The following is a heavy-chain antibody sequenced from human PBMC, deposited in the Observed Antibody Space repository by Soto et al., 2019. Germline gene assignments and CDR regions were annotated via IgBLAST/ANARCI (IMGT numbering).Heavy chain of an antibody. CDR3: ATRYFDWLPNYYGMDV. V-gene: IGHV3-20*04. CDR1: GFTFDDYG. D-gene: IGHD3-9*01. J-gene: IGHJ6*02. Sequence: GGSLRLSCAASGFTFDDYGINWVRQAPGKGLEWVSGINWNGGSTGYADSVKGRFTISRDNSKNSLYLQMNSLRAEDTAVYYCATRYFDWLPNYYGMDVWGQGTTVTVSS. CDR2: INWNGGST.